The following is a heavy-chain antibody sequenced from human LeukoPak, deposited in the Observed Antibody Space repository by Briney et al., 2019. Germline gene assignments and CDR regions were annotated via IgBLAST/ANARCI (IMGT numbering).Heavy chain of an antibody. D-gene: IGHD3-10*01. CDR1: DDSISTYY. Sequence: PSETLSLTCTVSDDSISTYYWSWIRQPPGKGLEWIGYIFSTGNTNYTPSLKSRVTMSLETSKRQFYLRLDSVTAADTAMYYCVRHRFGEPHFKGWGLGTLVTVSS. J-gene: IGHJ4*02. CDR2: IFSTGNT. CDR3: VRHRFGEPHFKG. V-gene: IGHV4-59*08.